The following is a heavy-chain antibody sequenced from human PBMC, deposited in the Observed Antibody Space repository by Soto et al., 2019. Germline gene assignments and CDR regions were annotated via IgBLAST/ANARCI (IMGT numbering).Heavy chain of an antibody. D-gene: IGHD3-3*01. CDR1: GFTFSSYA. V-gene: IGHV3-30-3*01. Sequence: QVQLVESGGGVVQPGRSLRLSCAASGFTFSSYAMHWVRQAPGKGLEWVAVISYDGSNKYYADSVKGRFTISRDNSKNTLYLQMNSLRAEDTAVYYCARDSRFLEWLLYAGFDYWGQGTLVTVSS. J-gene: IGHJ4*02. CDR2: ISYDGSNK. CDR3: ARDSRFLEWLLYAGFDY.